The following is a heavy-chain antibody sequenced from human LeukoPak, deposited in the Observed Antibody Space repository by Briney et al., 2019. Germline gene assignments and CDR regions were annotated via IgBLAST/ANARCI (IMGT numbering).Heavy chain of an antibody. Sequence: PSETLSLTCAVYGGSFSDFYWSWIRQPPGKGLEWIGEIHQTGITNYNPSLKSRVTISVDTSKNQFSLKLSSVTAADTAVYCCARGACTTTSCYAFDVWGQGTMVTVSS. V-gene: IGHV4-34*01. CDR3: ARGACTTTSCYAFDV. J-gene: IGHJ3*01. D-gene: IGHD2-2*01. CDR2: IHQTGIT. CDR1: GGSFSDFY.